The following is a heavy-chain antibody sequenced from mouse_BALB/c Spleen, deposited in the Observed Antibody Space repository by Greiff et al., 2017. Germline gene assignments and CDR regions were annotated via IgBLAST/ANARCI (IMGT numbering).Heavy chain of an antibody. D-gene: IGHD2-14*01. CDR2: IWAGGST. Sequence: VQRVESGPGLVAPSQSLSITCTVSGFSLTSYGVHWVRQPPGKGLEWLGVIWAGGSTNYNSALMSRLSISKDNSKSQVFLKMNSLQTDDTAMYYCARANYRSTSYFDYWGQGTTLTVSS. V-gene: IGHV2-9*02. J-gene: IGHJ2*01. CDR1: GFSLTSYG. CDR3: ARANYRSTSYFDY.